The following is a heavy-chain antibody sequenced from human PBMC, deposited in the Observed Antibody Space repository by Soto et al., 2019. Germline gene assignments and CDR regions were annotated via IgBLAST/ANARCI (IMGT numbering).Heavy chain of an antibody. CDR1: GFTFSSYG. CDR3: AKDRGDGYSLDY. J-gene: IGHJ4*02. V-gene: IGHV3-30*18. D-gene: IGHD5-18*01. Sequence: PGGSLRLSCAASGFTFSSYGMHWVRQAPGKGLEWVAVISYDGSNKYYADSVKGRFTISRDNSKNTLYLQMNSLRAEDTAVYYCAKDRGDGYSLDYWGQGTLFTVSS. CDR2: ISYDGSNK.